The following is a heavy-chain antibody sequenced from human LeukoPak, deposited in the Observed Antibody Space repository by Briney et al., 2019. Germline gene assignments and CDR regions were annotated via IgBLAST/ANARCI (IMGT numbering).Heavy chain of an antibody. CDR1: GITFTSHA. CDR2: ISGSGGHT. V-gene: IGHV3-23*01. CDR3: AKGGVATMRDGYNYYYYYMEV. Sequence: SGGSLRLSCAASGITFTSHAMSWVRQAPGKGLEWVSLISGSGGHTYYGDSVKGRFTISRDNSKSTLYLQMNSLRAEDTAVYYCAKGGVATMRDGYNYYYYYMEVWGRGTTVTVS. J-gene: IGHJ6*03. D-gene: IGHD5-24*01.